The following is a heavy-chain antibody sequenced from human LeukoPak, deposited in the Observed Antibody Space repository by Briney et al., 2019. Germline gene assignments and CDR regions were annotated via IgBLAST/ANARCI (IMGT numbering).Heavy chain of an antibody. V-gene: IGHV4-59*08. CDR3: ARHIGGGIEDMDV. CDR2: IYVTGT. CDR1: GGSIGTYY. J-gene: IGHJ6*03. Sequence: SETLSLTWTVYGGSIGTYYWSWIRQSPGKGLEWIGYIYVTGTRYNPYLQSRVTISVDRSRNQFFLKMSSVTAADTAVYYCARHIGGGIEDMDVWGKGTKVIVSS. D-gene: IGHD3-16*02.